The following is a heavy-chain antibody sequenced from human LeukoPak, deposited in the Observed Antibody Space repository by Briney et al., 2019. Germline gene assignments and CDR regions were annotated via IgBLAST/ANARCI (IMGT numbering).Heavy chain of an antibody. Sequence: SETLSLTCTVSGGSISTYYWSWIRQPPGKGLEWIGYISYTVTSNYNPSLKSRVTISVDTSKNHFSLKLSSVTAADTAVYYCARGGSYFDYWGQGTLVTVSS. CDR2: ISYTVTS. CDR1: GGSISTYY. J-gene: IGHJ4*02. D-gene: IGHD1-26*01. CDR3: ARGGSYFDY. V-gene: IGHV4-59*01.